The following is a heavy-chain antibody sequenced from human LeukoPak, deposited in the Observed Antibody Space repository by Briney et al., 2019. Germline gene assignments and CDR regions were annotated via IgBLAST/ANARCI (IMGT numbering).Heavy chain of an antibody. V-gene: IGHV7-4-1*02. D-gene: IGHD3-22*01. CDR3: ARDLVYYDQDWFDP. J-gene: IGHJ5*02. CDR2: INTNTGNP. Sequence: ASVKVSCKASGYTFTSYAMKWVRQAPGQGLEWMGWINTNTGNPTYAQGFTGRFVFSLDTSVSTAYLQISSLKAEDTAVYYCARDLVYYDQDWFDPWGQGTLVTVSS. CDR1: GYTFTSYA.